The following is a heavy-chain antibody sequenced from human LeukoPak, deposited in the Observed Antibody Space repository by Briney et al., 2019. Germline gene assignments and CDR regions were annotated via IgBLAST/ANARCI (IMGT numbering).Heavy chain of an antibody. Sequence: SETLSLTCTVSRGSISSSRHYWGWIRQPPGKGLEWIANIYYSGSTYYNPSLKGRVTISVDMSRNQYSLKLRSVTAADTAVYYCAAMPTVITNAFDIWGHGTMVTVSS. CDR2: IYYSGST. J-gene: IGHJ3*02. CDR1: RGSISSSRHY. CDR3: AAMPTVITNAFDI. V-gene: IGHV4-39*01. D-gene: IGHD4-17*01.